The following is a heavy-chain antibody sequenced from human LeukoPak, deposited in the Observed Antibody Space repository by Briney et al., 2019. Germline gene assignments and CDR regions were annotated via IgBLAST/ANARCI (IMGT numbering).Heavy chain of an antibody. CDR2: IYPGDSDT. CDR1: GYSFTSYW. J-gene: IGHJ4*02. Sequence: GESLKISCKGSGYSFTSYWIGWVRQMPGKGLEWMGIIYPGDSDTRYCPSFQGQVTISADKSISTAYLQWSSLKASDTAMYYCARRYYYGSGSYFEYYFDYWGQGTLVTVSS. CDR3: ARRYYYGSGSYFEYYFDY. V-gene: IGHV5-51*01. D-gene: IGHD3-10*01.